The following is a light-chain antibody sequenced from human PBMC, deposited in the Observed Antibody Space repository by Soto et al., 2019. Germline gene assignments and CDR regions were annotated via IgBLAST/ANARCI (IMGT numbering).Light chain of an antibody. CDR2: EVS. CDR1: SSDVGGYNY. V-gene: IGLV2-14*01. Sequence: QSALTQPASVSGSPGQSITISCTGTSSDVGGYNYVSWYQHHPGKAPKLMIYEVSNRPSGVSYRFSGSKSGNTASLTISGLHAEDEADYYCSSYTSSSTSVFGTGTKVTVL. J-gene: IGLJ1*01. CDR3: SSYTSSSTSV.